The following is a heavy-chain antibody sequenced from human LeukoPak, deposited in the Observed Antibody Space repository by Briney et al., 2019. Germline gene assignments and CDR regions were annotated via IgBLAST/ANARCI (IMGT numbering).Heavy chain of an antibody. V-gene: IGHV3-23*01. D-gene: IGHD6-19*01. CDR2: ISGSGGST. CDR1: GFTFSSYW. J-gene: IGHJ4*02. CDR3: AKEKIAVASFDY. Sequence: AGGSLRLSCAASGFTFSSYWMHWVRQAPGKGLEWVSAISGSGGSTYHADSVKGRFTISRDNSKNTLYLQMNSLRAEDTAVYYCAKEKIAVASFDYWGQGTLVTVSS.